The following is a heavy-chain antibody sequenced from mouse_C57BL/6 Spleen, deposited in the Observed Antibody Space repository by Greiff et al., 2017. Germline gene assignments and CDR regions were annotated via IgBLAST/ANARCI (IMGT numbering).Heavy chain of an antibody. Sequence: QVQLQQPGAELVKPGASVKLSCKASGYTFTSYWMQWVKQRPGQGLEWIGEIDPSDSYTNYNQKFKGKATLTVDTSSSTAYMQLSSLTSEDSAVYCGARSGGDYGGYWGQGTTLTVSS. CDR1: GYTFTSYW. CDR3: ARSGGDYGGY. J-gene: IGHJ2*01. D-gene: IGHD2-13*01. V-gene: IGHV1-50*01. CDR2: IDPSDSYT.